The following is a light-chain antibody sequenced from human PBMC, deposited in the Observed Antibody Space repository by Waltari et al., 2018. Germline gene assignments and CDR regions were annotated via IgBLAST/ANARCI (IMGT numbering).Light chain of an antibody. V-gene: IGKV1-5*03. CDR1: QSISNW. CDR2: KAS. J-gene: IGKJ4*01. Sequence: DIQITQSPSTMPASVGDRVTITFRASQSISNWLAWYQQKPGKAPKLLIYKASTLESGVPSRFSGSGSGTEFTLTISSLQPDDFATYYCQQYNSYSLLTFGGGTKVEIK. CDR3: QQYNSYSLLT.